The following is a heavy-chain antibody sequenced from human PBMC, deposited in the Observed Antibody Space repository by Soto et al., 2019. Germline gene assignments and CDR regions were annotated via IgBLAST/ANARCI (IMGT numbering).Heavy chain of an antibody. V-gene: IGHV2-5*02. CDR1: GFSLSTSGEA. Sequence: QITLKESGPALVKPTQTLTLTCTFSGFSLSTSGEAVGWIRQPPGEALEWPALIYWDDDNRYNPTLKTRLTITKDTSKNQVVLTLTNMDPVDTATYYCAHYVSASPAGWFDPWGQGILVTVSS. CDR3: AHYVSASPAGWFDP. D-gene: IGHD3-10*01. CDR2: IYWDDDN. J-gene: IGHJ5*02.